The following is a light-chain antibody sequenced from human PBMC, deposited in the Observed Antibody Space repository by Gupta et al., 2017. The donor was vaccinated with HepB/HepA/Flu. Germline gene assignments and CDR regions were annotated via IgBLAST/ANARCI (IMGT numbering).Light chain of an antibody. V-gene: IGKV3-20*01. J-gene: IGKJ1*01. CDR1: QSVNSRY. CDR3: QQACSSTRT. Sequence: EIVLTQSPGTLSLSPGARATLSCRASQSVNSRYLAWYQQKAGQAPRLLMYGVSNRSTGIPDRFSGSGSGTDFTLTISRLEPEDFAVYYCQQACSSTRTFGQGTKLEIK. CDR2: GVS.